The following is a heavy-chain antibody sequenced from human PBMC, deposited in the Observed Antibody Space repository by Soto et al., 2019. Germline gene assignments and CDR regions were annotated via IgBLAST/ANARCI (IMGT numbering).Heavy chain of an antibody. CDR3: AKGGVGSTSNAFDI. V-gene: IGHV3-30*18. J-gene: IGHJ3*02. CDR1: GFTFRSYG. Sequence: GGSLRLSCAASGFTFRSYGMHWVRQAPAKGLEWVAVISYDGSNKYYADSVKGRFTISRDNSKNTLYLQMNSLRAEDTAVYYCAKGGVGSTSNAFDIWGQGTMVTVS. CDR2: ISYDGSNK. D-gene: IGHD1-26*01.